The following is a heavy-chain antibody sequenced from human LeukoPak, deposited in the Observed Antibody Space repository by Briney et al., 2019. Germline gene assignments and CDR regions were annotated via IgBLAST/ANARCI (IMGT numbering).Heavy chain of an antibody. CDR1: GDRFNSFG. Sequence: ASVKVSCKASGDRFNSFGISWVRQVSGQGLEWMGWISGYNGHTKYSQNLLGRVTLTTDTSSSTAYMELRSLRSDNTAVYYCARKIAPGGTGLGCLDAWGQGTLVLVSS. CDR2: ISGYNGHT. CDR3: ARKIAPGGTGLGCLDA. V-gene: IGHV1-18*01. D-gene: IGHD1-26*01. J-gene: IGHJ5*02.